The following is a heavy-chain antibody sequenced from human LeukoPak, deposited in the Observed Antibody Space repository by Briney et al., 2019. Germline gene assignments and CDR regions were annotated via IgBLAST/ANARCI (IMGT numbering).Heavy chain of an antibody. J-gene: IGHJ3*02. CDR3: AKSNGYGLIDI. Sequence: SETLSLTCAVSGASINRGNWWSWVRQPPGKGLEWIGSIYYTGNTYYNASLKSRVTISLDTSRNQFSLKLNSVTAADTAVYYCAKSNGYGLIDIWGQGTMVTVSS. D-gene: IGHD3-22*01. V-gene: IGHV4-4*02. CDR2: IYYTGNT. CDR1: GASINRGNW.